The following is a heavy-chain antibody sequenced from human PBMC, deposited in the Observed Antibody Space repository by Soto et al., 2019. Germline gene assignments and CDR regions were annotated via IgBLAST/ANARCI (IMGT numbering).Heavy chain of an antibody. Sequence: GGALRLSCAASGFAFSTYAMTWVRQAPGKGLEWVSVISGIGVSSYYADSVKGRFTISRDNSKNTLFLQMNGLRAEDTAVYYCAKVTKRAAAGRYEYYKYGMDVWGQGTTVTVSS. CDR1: GFAFSTYA. J-gene: IGHJ6*02. V-gene: IGHV3-23*01. CDR2: ISGIGVSS. D-gene: IGHD6-13*01. CDR3: AKVTKRAAAGRYEYYKYGMDV.